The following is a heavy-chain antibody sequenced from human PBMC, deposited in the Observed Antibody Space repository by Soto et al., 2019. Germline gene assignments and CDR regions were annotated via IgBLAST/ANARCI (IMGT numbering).Heavy chain of an antibody. CDR2: IYYSGST. D-gene: IGHD2-15*01. V-gene: IGHV4-39*01. Sequence: QLQLQESGPGLVKPSETLSLTCTVSGGSISSSSYYWGWIRQPPGKGLEWIGSIYYSGSTYYNPSLKSRVPISVDTSKNQFSLKLSSVTAADTAVYYCARHDVGYCSGGSCYSDWYFDLWGRGTLVTVSS. J-gene: IGHJ2*01. CDR3: ARHDVGYCSGGSCYSDWYFDL. CDR1: GGSISSSSYY.